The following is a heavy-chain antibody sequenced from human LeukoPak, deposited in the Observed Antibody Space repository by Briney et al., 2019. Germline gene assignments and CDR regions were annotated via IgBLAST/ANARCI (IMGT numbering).Heavy chain of an antibody. Sequence: PSETLSLTCTVSGGSISSYYWSWIRQPAGKGLEWIGRTYTSGSTNYNPSLKSRVTMSVDTSKNQFSLKLSSVTAADTAVYYCARDPEDSLGGYYFDYWGQGTLVTVSS. J-gene: IGHJ4*02. V-gene: IGHV4-4*07. CDR2: TYTSGST. CDR1: GGSISSYY. CDR3: ARDPEDSLGGYYFDY. D-gene: IGHD3/OR15-3a*01.